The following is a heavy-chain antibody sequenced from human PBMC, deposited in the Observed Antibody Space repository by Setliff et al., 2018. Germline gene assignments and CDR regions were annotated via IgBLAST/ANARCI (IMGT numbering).Heavy chain of an antibody. J-gene: IGHJ3*02. Sequence: GESLRLSCAASGFSFSGSAVYWVRQASVKGLEWIGRIRGRTDNYAAAYAASVRGRFTISRDDSKNTAYLQMNSLKTEDTAVYYCTFARDGYDVFDIWGQGTMVTVS. CDR2: IRGRTDNYAA. CDR1: GFSFSGSA. CDR3: TFARDGYDVFDI. V-gene: IGHV3-73*01. D-gene: IGHD5-18*01.